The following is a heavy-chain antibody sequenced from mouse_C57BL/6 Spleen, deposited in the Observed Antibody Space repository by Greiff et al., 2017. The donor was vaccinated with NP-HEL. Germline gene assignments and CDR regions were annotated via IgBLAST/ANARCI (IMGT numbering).Heavy chain of an antibody. CDR1: GYTFTSYG. Sequence: QVQLQQSGAELAKPGASVKLSCKASGYTFTSYGMSWVKQRTGQGLEWIGEINPRSGSTNYNEKFKGKATLTADKSSSTAYMQLRSLTSEEYAVECCARGLTTGVADLDYWGQGTTLTVSS. V-gene: IGHV1-81*01. CDR2: INPRSGST. J-gene: IGHJ2*01. D-gene: IGHD1-1*01. CDR3: ARGLTTGVADLDY.